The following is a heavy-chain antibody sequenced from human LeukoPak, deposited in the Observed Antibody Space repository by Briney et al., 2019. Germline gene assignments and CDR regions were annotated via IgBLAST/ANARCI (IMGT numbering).Heavy chain of an antibody. CDR1: GFTFSNAW. Sequence: GGSLRLSCAASGFTFSNAWMSWVRQAPGKGPEWVGRIKRKTDGGTTDYVAPVKGRFTISRDDSKSIAYLQMNSLKAEDTAVYYCTRDGGSYSGYYLDYWGQGTLVTVSS. CDR3: TRDGGSYSGYYLDY. D-gene: IGHD1-26*01. J-gene: IGHJ4*02. CDR2: IKRKTDGGTT. V-gene: IGHV3-15*01.